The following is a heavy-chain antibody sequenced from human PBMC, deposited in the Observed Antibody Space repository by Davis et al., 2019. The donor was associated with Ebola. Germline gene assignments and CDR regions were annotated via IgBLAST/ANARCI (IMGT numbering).Heavy chain of an antibody. D-gene: IGHD3-3*01. V-gene: IGHV4-4*02. CDR2: IYHSGST. J-gene: IGHJ6*02. Sequence: SETLSLTCAVSGGSISSSNWWSWVRQPPGKGLEWIGEIYHSGSTNYNPSLKSRVTISVDKSKNQFSLKLSSVTAADTAVYYCARDWRRMGSYYYYYGMDVWGQGTTVTVSS. CDR1: GGSISSSNW. CDR3: ARDWRRMGSYYYYYGMDV.